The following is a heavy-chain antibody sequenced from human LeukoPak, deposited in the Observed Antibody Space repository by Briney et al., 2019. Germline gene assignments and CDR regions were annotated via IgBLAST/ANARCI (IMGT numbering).Heavy chain of an antibody. CDR2: INHGGST. J-gene: IGHJ4*02. Sequence: LETLSLTCTVSGGSISGSDYYWGWVRQAPGRGLEWIGSINHGGSTYHNLSLKSRVTISVDTSKNQFSLRLSSVTAADTAVYYCARLPLTYYFDQWGKGTLVTVSS. D-gene: IGHD4/OR15-4a*01. V-gene: IGHV4-39*01. CDR3: ARLPLTYYFDQ. CDR1: GGSISGSDYY.